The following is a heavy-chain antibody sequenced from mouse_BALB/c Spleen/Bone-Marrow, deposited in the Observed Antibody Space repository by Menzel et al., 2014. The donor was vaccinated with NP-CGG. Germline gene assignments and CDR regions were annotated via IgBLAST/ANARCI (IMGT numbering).Heavy chain of an antibody. CDR3: ARCGYYGFLHY. V-gene: IGHV4-1*02. D-gene: IGHD1-1*01. J-gene: IGHJ2*01. CDR1: GFDFSRYW. Sequence: EVKLMESGGGLVQPGGSLKLSCAASGFDFSRYWMSWVRQAPGKGLEWIGEINPDSRTINYTPSLKDKFIISRDNATNTLDLQMSRVRSEDAGLYYCARCGYYGFLHYWGQGTTLTVSS. CDR2: INPDSRTI.